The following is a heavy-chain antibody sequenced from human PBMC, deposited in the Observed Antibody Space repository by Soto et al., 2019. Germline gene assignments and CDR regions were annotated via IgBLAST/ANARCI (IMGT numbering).Heavy chain of an antibody. V-gene: IGHV4-61*01. J-gene: IGHJ4*02. CDR1: GGSVSGGSYY. Sequence: LSLTCSVSGGSVSGGSYYWSWIRQTPTKGLEFIGYLYFTGSTNYNPSLKSRVSISRDTSKNQFSLNLRSVTAADTTVYYCARMSMMTQLDYWGQGTLVTAPQ. CDR3: ARMSMMTQLDY. D-gene: IGHD3-16*01. CDR2: LYFTGST.